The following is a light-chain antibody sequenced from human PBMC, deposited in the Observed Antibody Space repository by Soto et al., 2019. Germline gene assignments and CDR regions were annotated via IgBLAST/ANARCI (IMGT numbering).Light chain of an antibody. CDR2: GAS. CDR3: QQYGSSPTWT. Sequence: EIVLSQSPGTLSLSPGERATLSCRASQSVSNNYLAWYQQKPGQAPRLLIYGASNRATGIPDRFSGSGSGTDFTLTISRLEPEDSAVYYCQQYGSSPTWTFGQGTKVDI. V-gene: IGKV3-20*01. J-gene: IGKJ1*01. CDR1: QSVSNNY.